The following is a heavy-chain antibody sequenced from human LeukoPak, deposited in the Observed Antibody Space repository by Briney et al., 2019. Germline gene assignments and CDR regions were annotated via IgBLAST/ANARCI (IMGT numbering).Heavy chain of an antibody. CDR3: ARDNYGAEEGIGSSLVWLDP. CDR1: GYTFTNYA. Sequence: GASVKVSCKASGYTFTNYAMNWVRQVPGQGLEWMGWIDTNTGNPTYAQGFTERFVFSLDTSVNTAYPQINSLKSEDTAVYYCARDNYGAEEGIGSSLVWLDPWGQGTLVTVSS. V-gene: IGHV7-4-1*02. CDR2: IDTNTGNP. J-gene: IGHJ5*02. D-gene: IGHD6-13*01.